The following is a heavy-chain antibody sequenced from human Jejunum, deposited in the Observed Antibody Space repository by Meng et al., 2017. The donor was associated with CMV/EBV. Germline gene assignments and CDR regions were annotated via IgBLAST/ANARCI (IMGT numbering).Heavy chain of an antibody. CDR1: GFTFSNYG. CDR3: AKDVGY. Sequence: QGQLGESGGGVVQPGWSPRLSCAASGFTFSNYGIHWVRQAPGKGLEWVAFIEHDGSNKYYADSVKGRFTISRDNSKNTLYLQMNSLRVEDTAVYYCAKDVGYWGQGTLVTVSS. V-gene: IGHV3-30*02. J-gene: IGHJ4*02. CDR2: IEHDGSNK. D-gene: IGHD1-26*01.